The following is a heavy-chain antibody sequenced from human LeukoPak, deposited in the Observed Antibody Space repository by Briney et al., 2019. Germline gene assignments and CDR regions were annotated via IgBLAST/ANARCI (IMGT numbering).Heavy chain of an antibody. J-gene: IGHJ4*02. CDR3: ARVGFYDSSGYLHYYFDY. Sequence: SQTLSLTCAISGDSVSSNSAAWNWIRQSPSRGLEGLGRTYYRSKWYNDYAVSVKSRITINPDTSKNQFSLQLNSVTPEDTAVYYCARVGFYDSSGYLHYYFDYWGQGTLVTVSS. CDR2: TYYRSKWYN. V-gene: IGHV6-1*01. CDR1: GDSVSSNSAA. D-gene: IGHD3-22*01.